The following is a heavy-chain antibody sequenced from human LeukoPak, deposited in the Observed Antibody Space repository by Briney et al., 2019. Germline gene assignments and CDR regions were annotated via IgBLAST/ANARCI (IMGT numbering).Heavy chain of an antibody. Sequence: GRSLRLSCAASGFTFSSYGMHWVRQAPGKGLEWVAVISYDGSNKYYADSVKGRFTISRDNSKNTLYLQMNSLRAEDTAVYYCAKEGAYCSGGSCYSGYFDYWGQGTLVTVSS. D-gene: IGHD2-15*01. J-gene: IGHJ4*02. CDR2: ISYDGSNK. CDR3: AKEGAYCSGGSCYSGYFDY. CDR1: GFTFSSYG. V-gene: IGHV3-30*18.